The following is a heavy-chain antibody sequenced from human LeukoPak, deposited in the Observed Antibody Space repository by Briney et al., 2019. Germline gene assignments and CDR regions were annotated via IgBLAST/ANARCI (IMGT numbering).Heavy chain of an antibody. J-gene: IGHJ4*02. V-gene: IGHV3-48*04. D-gene: IGHD6-13*01. CDR2: ISTSGRAI. CDR1: GFTFSNYN. Sequence: PGGSLRLSCAASGFTFSNYNMNWVRQAPGKGLEWVSYISTSGRAIFYADSVKGRFTISRDNAKNSLYLQMNSLRAEDTAVYYCARIGAGSSRDYWGQGTLVTVSS. CDR3: ARIGAGSSRDY.